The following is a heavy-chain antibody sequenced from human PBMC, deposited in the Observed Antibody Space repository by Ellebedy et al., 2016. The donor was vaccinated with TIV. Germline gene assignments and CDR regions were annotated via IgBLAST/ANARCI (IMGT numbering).Heavy chain of an antibody. CDR2: INHSGST. CDR1: GGSFSGYY. D-gene: IGHD3-16*02. V-gene: IGHV4-34*01. CDR3: ARGGGRGDDYVWGSYRWLNYFDY. Sequence: SETLSLXXAVYGGSFSGYYWSWIRQPPGKGLEWIGEINHSGSTNYNPSLKSRVTISVDTSKNQFSLKLSSVTAADTAVYYCARGGGRGDDYVWGSYRWLNYFDYWGQGTLVTVSS. J-gene: IGHJ4*02.